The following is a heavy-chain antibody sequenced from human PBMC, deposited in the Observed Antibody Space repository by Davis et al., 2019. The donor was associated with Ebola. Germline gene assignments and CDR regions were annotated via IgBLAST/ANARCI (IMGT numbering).Heavy chain of an antibody. CDR3: ARDRGMGSGDWFDP. Sequence: GALKISCAASGFTFSSYWMHWVRQTPGTGLVWVSNINGDATITNYADSVKGRFTISRDNAKNTLYLQMNSLRAEDTAVYYCARDRGMGSGDWFDPWGQGTLVTVSS. CDR1: GFTFSSYW. D-gene: IGHD6-25*01. V-gene: IGHV3-74*01. CDR2: INGDATIT. J-gene: IGHJ5*02.